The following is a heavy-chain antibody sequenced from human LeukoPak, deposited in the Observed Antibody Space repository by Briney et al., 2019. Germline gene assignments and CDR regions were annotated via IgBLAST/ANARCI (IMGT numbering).Heavy chain of an antibody. V-gene: IGHV4-61*02. J-gene: IGHJ3*02. CDR1: GGSISSGSYY. CDR2: IYTSGST. D-gene: IGHD3-3*01. CDR3: ARHAYDFWSGYWVSSPPNAFDI. Sequence: SETLSLTCTVSGGSISSGSYYWSWIRQPAGKGLEWIGRIYTSGSTNYNPSLKSRVTISVDTSENQFSLKLSSVTAADTAVYYCARHAYDFWSGYWVSSPPNAFDIWGQGTMVTVSS.